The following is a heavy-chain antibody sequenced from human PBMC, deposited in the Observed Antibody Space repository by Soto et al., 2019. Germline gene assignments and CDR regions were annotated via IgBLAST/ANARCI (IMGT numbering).Heavy chain of an antibody. CDR3: ARYKLPPAIAAGLDSFDY. J-gene: IGHJ4*02. CDR2: MNPNSGNT. Sequence: ASVKVSCKASGYTFTSYDINWVRQATGQGLEWMGWMNPNSGNTGYAQKFQGRVTMTRNTSISTAYMELRSLRSDDTAVYYCARYKLPPAIAAGLDSFDYWGQGTLVTVS. V-gene: IGHV1-8*01. D-gene: IGHD6-13*01. CDR1: GYTFTSYD.